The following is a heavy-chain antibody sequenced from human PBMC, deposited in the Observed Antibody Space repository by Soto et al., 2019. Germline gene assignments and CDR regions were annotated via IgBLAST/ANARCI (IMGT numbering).Heavy chain of an antibody. V-gene: IGHV3-21*01. CDR2: ISYSSSDI. Sequence: PGGSLRLSCAASGFTFSSYSMNWVRQAPGKGLEWVSSISYSSSDIDYADSVKGRFTISRDNAKKSLFPQMNSLRAEDTAVYYCASTYFSDTSGLGAYWGQGTLVTVSS. J-gene: IGHJ4*02. CDR1: GFTFSSYS. CDR3: ASTYFSDTSGLGAY. D-gene: IGHD3-22*01.